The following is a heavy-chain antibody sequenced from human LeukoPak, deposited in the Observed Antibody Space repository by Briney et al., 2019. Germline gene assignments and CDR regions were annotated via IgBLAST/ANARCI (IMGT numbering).Heavy chain of an antibody. Sequence: GGSLRLSCAASGSTFSSYSMNWVRQAPGKGLEWVSSISSSSSYIYYADSVKGRFTISRDNAKNSLYLQMNSLRAEDTAVYYCAREGYYYDSSGYYPIDYWGQGTLVTVSS. J-gene: IGHJ4*02. CDR1: GSTFSSYS. CDR2: ISSSSSYI. V-gene: IGHV3-21*01. D-gene: IGHD3-22*01. CDR3: AREGYYYDSSGYYPIDY.